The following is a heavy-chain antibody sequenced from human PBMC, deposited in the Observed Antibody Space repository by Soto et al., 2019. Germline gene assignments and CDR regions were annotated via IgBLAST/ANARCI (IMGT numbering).Heavy chain of an antibody. CDR1: GFTFNIYG. Sequence: GGSLRLSCAASGFTFNIYGMHWVRQAPDKGLEWVALISYDGSNQYYADSVKGRFTISRDNSKNTLFLQMNSLRADDTAVYYCAKDQASGQGSFDSWGQRTLVTVSS. V-gene: IGHV3-30*18. CDR2: ISYDGSNQ. J-gene: IGHJ4*02. CDR3: AKDQASGQGSFDS.